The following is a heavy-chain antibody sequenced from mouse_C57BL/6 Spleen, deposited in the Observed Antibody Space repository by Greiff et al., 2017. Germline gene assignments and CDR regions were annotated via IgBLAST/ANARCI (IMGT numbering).Heavy chain of an antibody. CDR1: GYTFTSYW. V-gene: IGHV1-50*01. J-gene: IGHJ3*01. CDR2: IDPSDSYT. CDR3: AVSTMVTTKELAY. Sequence: QVQLQQPGAELVKPGASVKLSCKASGYTFTSYWMQWVKQRPGQGLEWIGEIDPSDSYTNYNQKFKGKATLTVDTSSSTAYMQLSSLTSEDSAVYYCAVSTMVTTKELAYWGQGTLVTVSA. D-gene: IGHD2-2*01.